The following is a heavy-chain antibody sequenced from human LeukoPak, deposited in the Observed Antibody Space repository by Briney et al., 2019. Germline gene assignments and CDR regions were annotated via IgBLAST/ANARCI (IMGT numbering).Heavy chain of an antibody. D-gene: IGHD3-10*01. J-gene: IGHJ4*02. Sequence: GGSLRLFCAASGFTFSNYWMTWVRQAPGKGLEWVANIKQDGSEKYYVDSVKGRFTIYRDNAKNSLYLQMNSLRAEDTAVYYCARGALYYYGSGSYIGLFDYWDQGTLVIVSS. CDR2: IKQDGSEK. CDR3: ARGALYYYGSGSYIGLFDY. CDR1: GFTFSNYW. V-gene: IGHV3-7*01.